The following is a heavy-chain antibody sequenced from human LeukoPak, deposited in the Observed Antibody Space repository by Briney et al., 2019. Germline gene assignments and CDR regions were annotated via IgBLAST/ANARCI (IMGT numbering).Heavy chain of an antibody. CDR3: ARDLDSGSYLDY. J-gene: IGHJ4*02. V-gene: IGHV1-69*05. CDR2: IIPIFGTA. CDR1: GGTFSSYA. Sequence: GSSVKVSCKASGGTFSSYAISWVRQAPGQGLEWMGGIIPIFGTANYAQKFQGRVTITTDESTSTAYMELSSLRSEDTAVYYCARDLDSGSYLDYWGQGTLVTVSS. D-gene: IGHD1-26*01.